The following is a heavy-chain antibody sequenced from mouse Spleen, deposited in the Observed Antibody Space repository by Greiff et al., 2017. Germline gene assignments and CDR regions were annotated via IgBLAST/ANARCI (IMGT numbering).Heavy chain of an antibody. V-gene: IGHV5-4*01. D-gene: IGHD4-1*01. CDR1: GFTFSSYA. CDR2: ISDGGSYT. Sequence: EVHLVESGGGLVKPGGSLKLSCAASGFTFSSYAMSWVRQTPEKRLEWVATISDGGSYTYYPDNVKGRFTISRDNAKNNLYLQMSHLKSEDTAMYYCAREKRGTGDFDYWGQGTTLTVSS. CDR3: AREKRGTGDFDY. J-gene: IGHJ2*01.